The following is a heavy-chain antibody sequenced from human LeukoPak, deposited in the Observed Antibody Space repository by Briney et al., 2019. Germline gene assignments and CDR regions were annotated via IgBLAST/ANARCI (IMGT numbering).Heavy chain of an antibody. V-gene: IGHV4-59*01. CDR3: ARVSGTGTSFDY. J-gene: IGHJ4*02. D-gene: IGHD1-7*01. CDR1: GGSISSYY. Sequence: SETLSLTCTVSGGSISSYYWSWIRQPPGKGLEWIGYIYYSGSTNYNPSLKSRATISVDTSKNQFSLKLSSVTAADTAVYYCARVSGTGTSFDYWGQGTLVTVSS. CDR2: IYYSGST.